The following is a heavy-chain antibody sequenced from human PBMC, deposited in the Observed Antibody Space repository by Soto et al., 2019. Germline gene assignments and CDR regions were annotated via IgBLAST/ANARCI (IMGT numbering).Heavy chain of an antibody. CDR1: GYSFSNYW. CDR2: IYPGDSDA. CDR3: ASTTTDYFAMDV. J-gene: IGHJ6*02. Sequence: GESLKISCLGSGYSFSNYWIGWVRQMPGKGLELMGIIYPGDSDARYSPSFQGQVTISADKSITTAYLQWSSLRASDTAMYYCASTTTDYFAMDVWGQGTSVTVSS. D-gene: IGHD1-1*01. V-gene: IGHV5-51*01.